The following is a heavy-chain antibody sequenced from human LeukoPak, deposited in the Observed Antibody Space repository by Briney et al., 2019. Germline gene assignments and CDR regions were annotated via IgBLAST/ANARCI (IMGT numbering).Heavy chain of an antibody. V-gene: IGHV3-23*01. Sequence: GGSLRLSCAASEVTFSSYAMSWVRQAPGKGLEWVSSISGGGGSVYSADSVKGRFTISRDNSKNTLYLQMNSLRAEDTAVYYCAKGRGNSYGYLDYWGQGTLVTVSS. D-gene: IGHD5-18*01. CDR1: EVTFSSYA. J-gene: IGHJ4*02. CDR2: ISGGGGSV. CDR3: AKGRGNSYGYLDY.